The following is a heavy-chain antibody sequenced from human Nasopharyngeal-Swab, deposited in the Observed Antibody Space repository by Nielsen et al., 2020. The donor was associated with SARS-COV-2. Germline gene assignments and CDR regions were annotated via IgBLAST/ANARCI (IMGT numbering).Heavy chain of an antibody. J-gene: IGHJ4*02. CDR2: IYYSGST. D-gene: IGHD3-16*02. CDR1: GGSISSSSCY. CDR3: ARGMGGDYVWGSYRYEDYFDY. V-gene: IGHV4-39*07. Sequence: SETLSLTCTVSGGSISSSSCYWGWIRQPPGKGLEWIGSIYYSGSTYYNPSLKSRVTISVDTSKNQFSLKLSSVTAADTAVYYCARGMGGDYVWGSYRYEDYFDYWGQGTLVTVSS.